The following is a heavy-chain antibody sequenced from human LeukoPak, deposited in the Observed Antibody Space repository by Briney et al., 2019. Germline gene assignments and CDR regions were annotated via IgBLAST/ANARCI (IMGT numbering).Heavy chain of an antibody. CDR3: ARDRRPTYDFWSGYDNWFDP. V-gene: IGHV4-38-2*02. D-gene: IGHD3-3*01. J-gene: IGHJ5*02. Sequence: SETLSLTCTVSGYSISSGYYWGWIRQPPGKGLEWIGSIYHSGSTYYNPSLKSRVTISVDTSKNQFSLKLSSVTAADTAVYYCARDRRPTYDFWSGYDNWFDPWGQGTLVTVSS. CDR1: GYSISSGYY. CDR2: IYHSGST.